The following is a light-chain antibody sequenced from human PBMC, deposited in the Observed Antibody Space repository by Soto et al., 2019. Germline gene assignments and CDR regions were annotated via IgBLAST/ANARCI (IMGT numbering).Light chain of an antibody. CDR2: WAS. Sequence: DIVMTQSPDSLAVSLGERATINCKSSQSVLYSSNNKNYLAWYQQKPGQPPKLLIYWASTRESGVPDRFSGSGSVTDFTITISSLQAEDVAVYYCQQYYSTLTWTFGQGTKVEIK. V-gene: IGKV4-1*01. CDR1: QSVLYSSNNKNY. J-gene: IGKJ1*01. CDR3: QQYYSTLTWT.